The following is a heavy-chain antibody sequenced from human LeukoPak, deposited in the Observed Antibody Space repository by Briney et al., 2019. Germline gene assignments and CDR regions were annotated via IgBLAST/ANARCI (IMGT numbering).Heavy chain of an antibody. CDR1: GASISSSSSYY. V-gene: IGHV4-61*05. D-gene: IGHD3-9*01. CDR3: ARGGILTGYYEAYYFDY. J-gene: IGHJ4*02. Sequence: PSETLSLTCTVSGASISSSSSYYWGWIRQPPGKGLEWIGYIYYSGSTNYNPSLKSRVTISVDTSKNQFSLKLSSVTAADTAVYYCARGGILTGYYEAYYFDYWGQGTLVTVSS. CDR2: IYYSGST.